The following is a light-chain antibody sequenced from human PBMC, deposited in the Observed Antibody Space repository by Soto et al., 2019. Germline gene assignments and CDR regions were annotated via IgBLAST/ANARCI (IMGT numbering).Light chain of an antibody. V-gene: IGKV3-20*01. Sequence: EIVMTQSPATLSVSPGERATLSCRASQSVGSDLAWYQQKPGQAPRLVMSGASNRATGIPDGFTGSGSGTDFTLTISRLEPEDFAVYYCHQYGSSPPTFGQGTKVDIK. J-gene: IGKJ1*01. CDR2: GAS. CDR1: QSVGSD. CDR3: HQYGSSPPT.